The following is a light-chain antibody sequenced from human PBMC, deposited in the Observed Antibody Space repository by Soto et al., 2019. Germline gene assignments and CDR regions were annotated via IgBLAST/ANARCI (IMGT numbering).Light chain of an antibody. V-gene: IGKV1-5*03. CDR3: QHYNSYSEA. CDR1: QTISSW. CDR2: KAS. Sequence: DIQMTQSPSNLSGSVGDRVTIPCRASQTISSWLAWYQQKPGKAPKLLIYKASTLKSGVPSRFSGSGSGTEFTLTISSLQPDDFATYYCQHYNSYSEAFGQGTKVDIK. J-gene: IGKJ1*01.